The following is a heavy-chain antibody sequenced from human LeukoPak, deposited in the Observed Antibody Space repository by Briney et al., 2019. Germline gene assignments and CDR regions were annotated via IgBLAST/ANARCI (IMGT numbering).Heavy chain of an antibody. Sequence: ASVKVSCKASGGSFNTYIINWVRQAPGQGLEWMGRIIPVSGTANYAKKFQGRLTMTTDESTSTGYMELSSLTSEDTAVYYCARDKGDYSARFGGLTGFWGQGTLVTVSS. D-gene: IGHD1-26*01. J-gene: IGHJ4*02. CDR1: GGSFNTYI. V-gene: IGHV1-69*05. CDR2: IIPVSGTA. CDR3: ARDKGDYSARFGGLTGF.